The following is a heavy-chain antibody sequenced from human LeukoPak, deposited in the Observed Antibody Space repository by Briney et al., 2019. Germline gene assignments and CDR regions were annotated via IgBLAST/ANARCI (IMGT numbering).Heavy chain of an antibody. CDR2: ISSSSSYI. CDR1: GFTFSNYS. Sequence: SGGSLRLSCAASGFTFSNYSMNWVRQAPGKGLEWVSSISSSSSYIYYADSVKGRFTISRDNAKNSLYLQMNSLRAEDTAVYYCASWDFDGATWRGDYGMDVWGQGTTVTVSS. V-gene: IGHV3-21*01. D-gene: IGHD3-9*01. J-gene: IGHJ6*02. CDR3: ASWDFDGATWRGDYGMDV.